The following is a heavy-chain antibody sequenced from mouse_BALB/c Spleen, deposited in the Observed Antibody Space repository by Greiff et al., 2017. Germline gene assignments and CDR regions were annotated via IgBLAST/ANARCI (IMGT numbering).Heavy chain of an antibody. CDR3: AREAYYGSSLLYFDY. V-gene: IGHV5-17*02. J-gene: IGHJ2*01. CDR2: ISSGSSTI. D-gene: IGHD1-1*01. CDR1: GFTFSSFG. Sequence: EVKLMESGGGLVQPGGSRKLSCAASGFTFSSFGMHWVRQAPEKGLEWVAYISSGSSTIYYADTVKGRFTISRDNPKNTLFLQMTSLRSEDTAMYYCAREAYYGSSLLYFDYWGQGTTLTVSS.